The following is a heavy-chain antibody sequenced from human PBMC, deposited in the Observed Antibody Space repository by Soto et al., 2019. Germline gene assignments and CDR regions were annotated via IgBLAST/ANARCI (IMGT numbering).Heavy chain of an antibody. CDR2: VSYDGSNK. CDR3: AKAEWELAYYFYYYVMDV. D-gene: IGHD1-26*01. CDR1: EFTFSNYG. V-gene: IGHV3-30*18. Sequence: QVQPVESGGGVVQPGGSLRLSCAAAEFTFSNYGMHWVRQAPGKGLEWVAVVSYDGSNKYYGDSVKGRFTISRDNSKNTLYLQMNRLRAEDTAVYYCAKAEWELAYYFYYYVMDVWGQGPRSPSP. J-gene: IGHJ6*02.